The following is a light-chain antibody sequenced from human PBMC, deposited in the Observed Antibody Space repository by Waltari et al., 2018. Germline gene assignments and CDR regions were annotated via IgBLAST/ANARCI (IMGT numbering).Light chain of an antibody. CDR3: QTWDTEVVV. V-gene: IGLV4-69*01. Sequence: QLVVTQSPSASASLGASVKLPCTLSTRHTSSAIAWHPQQSEKGPRFVMRVNSDGGHTKGDGIPDRFSGSSAGAERYLTISSVQSEDEGDYYCQTWDTEVVVFGGGTKVTVL. CDR2: VNSDGGH. J-gene: IGLJ2*01. CDR1: TRHTSSA.